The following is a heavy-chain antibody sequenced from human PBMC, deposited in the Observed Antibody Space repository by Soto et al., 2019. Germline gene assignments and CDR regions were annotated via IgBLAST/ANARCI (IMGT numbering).Heavy chain of an antibody. Sequence: ASVKVSCKTSGDTFTNFGLSWVRQAPGQGLEWMGRIATYNSNRNLAQRFQGRLTLTTDTSTSTAYMELKSLGYDDTAIYYCARVVRGVVNWFDPWGQGTLVTVSS. J-gene: IGHJ5*02. V-gene: IGHV1-18*01. CDR1: GDTFTNFG. CDR2: IATYNSNR. D-gene: IGHD3-10*01. CDR3: ARVVRGVVNWFDP.